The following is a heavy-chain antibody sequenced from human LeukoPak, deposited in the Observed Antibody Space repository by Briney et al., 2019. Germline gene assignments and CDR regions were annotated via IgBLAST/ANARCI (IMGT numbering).Heavy chain of an antibody. CDR1: GYTFTGYY. CDR3: ARGIAARRFDY. Sequence: ASVKVSCKASGYTFTGYYMHWVRQAPGQGLEWMGWINPNRGGTNYAQKFQGRVTMTRDTSISTAYMELSRLRSDDTAVYYCARGIAARRFDYWGQGTLVTVSS. D-gene: IGHD6-6*01. J-gene: IGHJ4*02. V-gene: IGHV1-2*02. CDR2: INPNRGGT.